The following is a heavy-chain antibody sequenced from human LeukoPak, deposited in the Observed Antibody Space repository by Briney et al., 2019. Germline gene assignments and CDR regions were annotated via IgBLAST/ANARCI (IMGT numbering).Heavy chain of an antibody. Sequence: GGSLRLSCAASGFTFSSYSMNWVRQAPGKGLEWVSYISSSSSTIYYADSVKGRFTISRDNAKNSLYLQMNSLRAEDTAVYDCARDRVYYGDWGQGTLVTVSS. CDR1: GFTFSSYS. CDR3: ARDRVYYGD. D-gene: IGHD3-10*01. CDR2: ISSSSSTI. J-gene: IGHJ1*01. V-gene: IGHV3-48*01.